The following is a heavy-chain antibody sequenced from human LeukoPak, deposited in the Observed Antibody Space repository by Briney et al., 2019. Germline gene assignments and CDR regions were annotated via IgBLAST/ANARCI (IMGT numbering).Heavy chain of an antibody. CDR3: ARPTGSSWFRNAFDI. V-gene: IGHV4-59*01. D-gene: IGHD6-13*01. J-gene: IGHJ3*02. CDR1: GGSISSYY. CDR2: IYYSGST. Sequence: PSETLSLTCTVSGGSISSYYWSWIRQPPGKGLEWIGYIYYSGSTNYNPSLKSRVTISVDTSKNQFSPKLSSVTAADTAVYYCARPTGSSWFRNAFDIWGQGTMVTVSS.